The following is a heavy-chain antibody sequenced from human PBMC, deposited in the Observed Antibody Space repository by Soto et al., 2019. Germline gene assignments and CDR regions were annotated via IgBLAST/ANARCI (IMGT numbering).Heavy chain of an antibody. CDR3: ARNFPSSHFDY. V-gene: IGHV1-69*02. J-gene: IGHJ4*02. CDR2: IIPLLGIA. CDR1: GGTFSSYT. Sequence: QVQLVQSGAEVKKPGSSVKVSCKASGGTFSSYTISWVRQAPGQGLEWLGRIIPLLGIANYAQKFQGRVTITADKSTSTAYMELSSLRSEDTAVYYCARNFPSSHFDYWGQGTLVTVSS. D-gene: IGHD6-13*01.